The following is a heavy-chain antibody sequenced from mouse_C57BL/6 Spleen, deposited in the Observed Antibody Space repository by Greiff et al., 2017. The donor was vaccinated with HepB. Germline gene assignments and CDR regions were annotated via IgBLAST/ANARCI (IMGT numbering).Heavy chain of an antibody. V-gene: IGHV1-42*01. Sequence: VQLQQSGPELVKPGASVKISCKASGYSFTGYYMNWVKQSPEKSLEWIGEINPSTGGTTYNQKFKAKATLTVDKSSSTAYMQLKSLTSEDSAVYYCARGRSYYSNYGFDYWGQGTTLTVSS. CDR3: ARGRSYYSNYGFDY. CDR1: GYSFTGYY. CDR2: INPSTGGT. J-gene: IGHJ2*01. D-gene: IGHD2-5*01.